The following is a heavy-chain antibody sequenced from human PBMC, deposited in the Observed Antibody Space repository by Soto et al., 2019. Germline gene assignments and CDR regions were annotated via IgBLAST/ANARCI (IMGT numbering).Heavy chain of an antibody. V-gene: IGHV1-69*13. CDR3: ARIPRYSFPTSDPLDN. CDR1: GGTFNTYT. CDR2: IIPIFGTT. Sequence: GASVKVSCKASGGTFNTYTFSWVRQAPGQGLEWMGSIIPIFGTTHYAQSFQGRLSITADQSSTTTYMELRSPTSHDTALYYCARIPRYSFPTSDPLDNWGQGTLVTVSS. D-gene: IGHD1-26*01. J-gene: IGHJ1*01.